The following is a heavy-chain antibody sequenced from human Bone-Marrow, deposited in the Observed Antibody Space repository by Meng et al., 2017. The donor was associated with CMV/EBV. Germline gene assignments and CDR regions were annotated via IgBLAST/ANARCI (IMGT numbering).Heavy chain of an antibody. J-gene: IGHJ6*02. Sequence: ASVKVSCKASGYSFTGYYMHWVRQAPGQGLEWTGWVNPNSGGTNYAQKFQGRVTMTRDTSISTAYVELSRLRSDDTAVYYCATFYNWNYHHGMDVWGQGTTVTVPS. D-gene: IGHD1-20*01. V-gene: IGHV1-2*02. CDR3: ATFYNWNYHHGMDV. CDR1: GYSFTGYY. CDR2: VNPNSGGT.